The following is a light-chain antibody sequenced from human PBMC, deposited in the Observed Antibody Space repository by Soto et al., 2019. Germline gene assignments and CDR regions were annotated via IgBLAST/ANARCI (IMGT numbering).Light chain of an antibody. CDR1: QSVFNNY. CDR3: QHYSISPLT. V-gene: IGKV3-20*01. Sequence: EIVLTQSPGTLSLSPGGRATLSCRASQSVFNNYLAWYQQRPGQAPRLLVYGASNRAPGIPDRFSGSGSGTDFTLTINRLEPEDFAVYYCQHYSISPLTFGGGTKVEIK. CDR2: GAS. J-gene: IGKJ4*01.